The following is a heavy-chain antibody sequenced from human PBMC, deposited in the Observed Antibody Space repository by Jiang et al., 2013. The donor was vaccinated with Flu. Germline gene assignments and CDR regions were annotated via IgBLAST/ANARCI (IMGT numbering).Heavy chain of an antibody. D-gene: IGHD2-21*02. CDR3: ARDLGGDYQRGGMDV. CDR2: INHSGST. J-gene: IGHJ6*02. Sequence: LLKPSETLSLTCAVYGGSFSGYYWSWIRQPPGKGLEWIGEINHSGSTNYNPSLKSRVTISVDTSKNQFSLKLSSVTAADTAVYYCARDLGGDYQRGGMDVWGQGTTVTVSS. CDR1: GGSFSGYY. V-gene: IGHV4-34*01.